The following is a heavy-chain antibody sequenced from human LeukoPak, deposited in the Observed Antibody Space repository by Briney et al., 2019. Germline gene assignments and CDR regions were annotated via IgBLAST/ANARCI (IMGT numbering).Heavy chain of an antibody. V-gene: IGHV1-2*02. D-gene: IGHD3-10*01. J-gene: IGHJ4*02. CDR3: ARDLSYYGSGSYYFDY. CDR2: INPNSGGT. CDR1: GYTFTGFY. Sequence: GASVKVSCKASGYTFTGFYMHWVRQAPGQGLEWMGWINPNSGGTNYAQKSQGRVTMTRDTSITAAYMELSSLISDDTAMYYCARDLSYYGSGSYYFDYWGQGTLVTVSS.